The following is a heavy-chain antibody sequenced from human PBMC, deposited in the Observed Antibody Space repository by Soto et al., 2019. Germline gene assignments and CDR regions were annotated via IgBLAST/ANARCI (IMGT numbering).Heavy chain of an antibody. J-gene: IGHJ4*02. D-gene: IGHD2-8*01. V-gene: IGHV1-58*01. CDR2: IAVGSGYT. CDR3: AADATAWQQMVPSDY. Sequence: SVKVSCKASGFTFTSSAFQWVRQARGQRLEWIGWIAVGSGYTNYAQRFQDRVTLTRDMSTATTYMELSRLTPEDTAIYYCAADATAWQQMVPSDYWGQGTLVTVSS. CDR1: GFTFTSSA.